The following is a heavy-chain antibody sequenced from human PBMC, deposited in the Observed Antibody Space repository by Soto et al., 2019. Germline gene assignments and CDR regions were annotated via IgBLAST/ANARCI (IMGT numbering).Heavy chain of an antibody. CDR1: GGSISSGDYY. Sequence: SSETLSLTCTVSGGSISSGDYYWSWIRQPPGKGLEWIGYIYYSGSTYYNPSLKSRVTISVDTSKNQFSLKLSSVTAADTAVYYCARGRDIVVVPAAIPDWFDPWGQGTLVTVSS. D-gene: IGHD2-2*02. CDR3: ARGRDIVVVPAAIPDWFDP. CDR2: IYYSGST. J-gene: IGHJ5*02. V-gene: IGHV4-30-4*01.